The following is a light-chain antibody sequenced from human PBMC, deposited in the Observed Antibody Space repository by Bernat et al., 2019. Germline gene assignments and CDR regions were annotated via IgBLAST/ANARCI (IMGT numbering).Light chain of an antibody. J-gene: IGKJ1*01. Sequence: GQPASISCRSSHSLLHSNGNTYLSWYHHRPGQPPMLLIYKVSNRYSGVPERFSGSGSGTDFTLKISRVEAEDVEVDYCGKGTRGTWTFSKVTKVKIK. CDR3: GKGTRGTWT. CDR2: KVS. V-gene: IGKV2-30*02. CDR1: HSLLHSNGNTY.